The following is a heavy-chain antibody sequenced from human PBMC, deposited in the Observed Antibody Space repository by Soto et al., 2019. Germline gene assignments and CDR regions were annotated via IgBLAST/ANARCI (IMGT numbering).Heavy chain of an antibody. V-gene: IGHV3-7*01. CDR1: GFTFSSYW. CDR3: VAIAAAGTLDY. D-gene: IGHD6-13*01. CDR2: IKQDGSEK. J-gene: IGHJ4*02. Sequence: GGSLRLSCATSGFTFSSYWMSWVRQAPGKGLELVANIKQDGSEKYYVDSVKGRFTISRDNAKNSLYLQMNSLRAEDTAVYYCVAIAAAGTLDYWGQGTLVTVSS.